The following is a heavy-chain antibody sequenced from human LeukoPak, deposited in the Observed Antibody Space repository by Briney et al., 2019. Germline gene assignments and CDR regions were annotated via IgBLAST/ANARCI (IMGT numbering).Heavy chain of an antibody. D-gene: IGHD5-18*01. V-gene: IGHV4-34*01. CDR2: INHSGST. J-gene: IGHJ6*03. CDR3: ARVRKTQIYNYGSLDYYYYMDV. CDR1: GGSFSGYY. Sequence: SETLSLTCAVYGGSFSGYYWSWIRQPPGKGLEWIGEINHSGSTNYNPSLKSRVTISVDTSKNQFSLKLSSVPAADTAVYYCARVRKTQIYNYGSLDYYYYMDVWGKGTTVTVSS.